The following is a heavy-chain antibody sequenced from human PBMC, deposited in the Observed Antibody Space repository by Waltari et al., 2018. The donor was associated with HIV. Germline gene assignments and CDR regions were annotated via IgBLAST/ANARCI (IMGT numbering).Heavy chain of an antibody. CDR1: GFIVRNNY. CDR2: IYSGGST. V-gene: IGHV3-53*02. D-gene: IGHD3-3*01. Sequence: EAQLVETGGGLIQPGGSLRLSCAASGFIVRNNYMNWVRRPPGKGLEWVSVIYSGGSTNYAESGKGRLTISRDNSKNTLYLQMNNLRVEDTAVYYCARERHDLEPGWFDPWGQGTLVTVSS. J-gene: IGHJ5*02. CDR3: ARERHDLEPGWFDP.